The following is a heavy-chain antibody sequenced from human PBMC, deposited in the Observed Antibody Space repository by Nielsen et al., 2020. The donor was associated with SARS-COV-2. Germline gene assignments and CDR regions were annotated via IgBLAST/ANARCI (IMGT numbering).Heavy chain of an antibody. D-gene: IGHD3-22*01. CDR3: AKWGGIDYYDSSGYLDY. V-gene: IGHV3-30*18. J-gene: IGHJ4*02. CDR2: ISYDGSNK. CDR1: GFTFSSYG. Sequence: GGSLRLSCAASGFTFSSYGMHWVRQAPGKGLEWVAVISYDGSNKYYADSVKGRFTISRDNSKNTLYLQMNSLRAEDTALYYCAKWGGIDYYDSSGYLDYWGQGTLVTVSS.